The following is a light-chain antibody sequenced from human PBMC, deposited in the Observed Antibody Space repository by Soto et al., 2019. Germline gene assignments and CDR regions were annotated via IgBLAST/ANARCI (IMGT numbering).Light chain of an antibody. CDR1: QSVSST. V-gene: IGKV3-15*01. CDR3: QPYNTWPLT. Sequence: EILMTQSPATLSVPPGESATLSCRASQSVSSTLAWFQQKPGQAPRLLIYGASTRATGIPARFSGSGSGTDFTLIINSLQSEDFAVYYCQPYNTWPLTFGGGTKVDI. CDR2: GAS. J-gene: IGKJ4*01.